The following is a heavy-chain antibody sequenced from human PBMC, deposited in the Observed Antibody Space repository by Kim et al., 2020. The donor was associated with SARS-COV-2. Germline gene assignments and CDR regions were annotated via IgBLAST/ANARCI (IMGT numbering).Heavy chain of an antibody. J-gene: IGHJ4*02. CDR2: GGST. D-gene: IGHD1-1*01. Sequence: GGSTDNDDSVKGRFTISRDNPKNTLYLQSHSLRAEDTALYYCTRTVGSDYWGQGTLVTVSS. CDR3: TRTVGSDY. V-gene: IGHV3-23*01.